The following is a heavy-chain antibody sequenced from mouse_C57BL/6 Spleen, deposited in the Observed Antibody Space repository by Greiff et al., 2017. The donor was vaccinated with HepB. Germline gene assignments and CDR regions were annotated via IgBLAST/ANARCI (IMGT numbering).Heavy chain of an antibody. CDR2: ISSGSSTI. V-gene: IGHV5-17*01. J-gene: IGHJ3*01. D-gene: IGHD2-5*01. CDR3: ARAGYSNYSAWFAY. Sequence: EVMLVESGGGLVKPGGSLKLSCAASGFTFSDYGMHWVRQAPEKGLEWVAYISSGSSTIYYADTVKGRFTISRDNAKNTLFLQMTSLRSEDTAMYYCARAGYSNYSAWFAYWGQGTLVTVSA. CDR1: GFTFSDYG.